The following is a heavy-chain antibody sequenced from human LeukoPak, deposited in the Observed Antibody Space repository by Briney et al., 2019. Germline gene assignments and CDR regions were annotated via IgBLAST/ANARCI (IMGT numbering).Heavy chain of an antibody. D-gene: IGHD3-3*01. CDR2: INSDGSRT. J-gene: IGHJ6*03. CDR3: ARELPRYDFWSGYYSPYYYYYMDV. CDR1: GFTFSSYW. Sequence: GGSLRLSCAASGFTFSSYWMHWVRQAPGKGLVWVSRINSDGSRTSYADSVKGRFTISRDNAKNTLYLQMNSLRAEDTAVYYCARELPRYDFWSGYYSPYYYYYMDVWGKGTTVTVSS. V-gene: IGHV3-74*01.